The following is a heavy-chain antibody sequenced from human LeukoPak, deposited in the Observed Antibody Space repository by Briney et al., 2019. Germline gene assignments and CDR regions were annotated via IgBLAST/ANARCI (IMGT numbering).Heavy chain of an antibody. V-gene: IGHV1-2*02. CDR1: GYTFTGYY. J-gene: IGHJ4*02. D-gene: IGHD3-3*01. Sequence: ASVKVSCKASGYTFTGYYMHWVRQAPGQGLELMGWINPNSGGTNYAQKFQGRVTMTRDTSISTAYMELSRLRSDDTAVYYCARDYFWSGYKFDYWGQGTLVTVSS. CDR3: ARDYFWSGYKFDY. CDR2: INPNSGGT.